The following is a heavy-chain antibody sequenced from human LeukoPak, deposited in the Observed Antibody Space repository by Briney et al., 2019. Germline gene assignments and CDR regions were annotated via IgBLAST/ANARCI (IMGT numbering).Heavy chain of an antibody. V-gene: IGHV4-39*01. CDR1: GGSISSSSYY. J-gene: IGHJ5*02. CDR2: IYYSGST. Sequence: SETLSLTCTVSGGSISSSSYYWGWIRQPPGKGLEWIGSIYYSGSTYYNPSLKSRVTISVDTSKNQFSLKLSSVTAADTAVYYCARGNVDIVATYWFDPWGQGTLVTVSS. D-gene: IGHD5-12*01. CDR3: ARGNVDIVATYWFDP.